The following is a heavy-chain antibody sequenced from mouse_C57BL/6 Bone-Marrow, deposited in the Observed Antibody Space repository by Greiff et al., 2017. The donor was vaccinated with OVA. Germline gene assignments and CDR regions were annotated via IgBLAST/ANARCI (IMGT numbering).Heavy chain of an antibody. CDR1: GYTFTSYW. V-gene: IGHV1-64*01. CDR3: ARRETMVTTRGY. D-gene: IGHD2-2*01. Sequence: VQLQQPGAELVKPGASVKLSCKASGYTFTSYWMHWVKQRPGQGLEWIGMIHPNSGSTNYNEKFKSKATLTVDKSSSTAYMELRSLTSEDSAVYYCARRETMVTTRGYWGQGTTLTVSS. CDR2: IHPNSGST. J-gene: IGHJ2*01.